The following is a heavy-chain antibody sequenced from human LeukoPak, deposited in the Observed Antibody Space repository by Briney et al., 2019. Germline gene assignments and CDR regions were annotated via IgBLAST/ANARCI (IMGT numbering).Heavy chain of an antibody. D-gene: IGHD5-12*01. CDR1: GFTFSSYA. CDR2: ISGSGGST. Sequence: PGGSLRLSCAASGFTFSSYAMSWVRQAPGKGLEWVSAISGSGGSTYYADSVKGRFTISRDNSKNTLYLQMNSLRAEDTAVYYCAKEGSGYDSGVAGSPLNLHPFDYWGQGTLVTVSS. J-gene: IGHJ4*02. V-gene: IGHV3-23*01. CDR3: AKEGSGYDSGVAGSPLNLHPFDY.